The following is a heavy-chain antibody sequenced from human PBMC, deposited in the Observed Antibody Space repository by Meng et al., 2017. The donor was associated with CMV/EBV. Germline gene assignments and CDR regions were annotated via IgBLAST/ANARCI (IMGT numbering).Heavy chain of an antibody. V-gene: IGHV4-34*01. CDR2: INHSGST. D-gene: IGHD3-10*01. CDR1: GGSFSGYY. CDR3: ARDRAFGWSGWVRGVNNYGMDV. Sequence: SETLSLTCAVYGGSFSGYYWSWIRQPPGKGLEWIGEINHSGSTNYNPSLKSRVTISVDTSKNQFSLKLSSVTAADTAVYYCARDRAFGWSGWVRGVNNYGMDVWGQGTTVTVSS. J-gene: IGHJ6*02.